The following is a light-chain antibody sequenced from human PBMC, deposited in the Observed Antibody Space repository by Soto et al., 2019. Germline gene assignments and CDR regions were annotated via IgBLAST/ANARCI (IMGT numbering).Light chain of an antibody. CDR2: DVS. J-gene: IGLJ2*01. CDR1: SSDVGGYNY. CDR3: CSYAGSYTLV. Sequence: QSALTQPRSVSGSPGQSVTISCTGTSSDVGGYNYVSWYQQHPGKAPKLMIYDVSKWPSGVPDCFSGSKSGNTASLTISGLQADDEADYYCCSYAGSYTLVFGGGTKVTVL. V-gene: IGLV2-11*01.